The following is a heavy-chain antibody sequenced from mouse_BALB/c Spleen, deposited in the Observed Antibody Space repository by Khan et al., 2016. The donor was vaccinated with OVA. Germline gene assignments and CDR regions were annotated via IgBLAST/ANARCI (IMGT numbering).Heavy chain of an antibody. CDR1: GYTFTSYW. CDR3: ARDRIDY. J-gene: IGHJ2*01. Sequence: QVQLKQSGAELAKPGASMKMSCKASGYTFTSYWMHWIKQRPGQGLEWIGYINPTSGYTDYNQKFKDKATLTADKSSSTAYMQLNSLTSDDSAVYYCARDRIDYWGQGTTLTVSS. V-gene: IGHV1-7*01. CDR2: INPTSGYT.